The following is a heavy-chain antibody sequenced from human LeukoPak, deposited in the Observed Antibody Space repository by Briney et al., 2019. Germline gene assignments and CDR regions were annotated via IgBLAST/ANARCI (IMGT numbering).Heavy chain of an antibody. CDR2: ISFDGSNE. J-gene: IGHJ4*02. V-gene: IGHV3-30*04. D-gene: IGHD4-17*01. Sequence: PGGSLRLSCAASGFTFSSYAMHWVRQAPGKGLEWVAVISFDGSNEYYADSVKGRFPISRDNSKNTLSLQMNSLRPEDTAVYYCARVGTVTNFDYWGQGTLVTVSS. CDR1: GFTFSSYA. CDR3: ARVGTVTNFDY.